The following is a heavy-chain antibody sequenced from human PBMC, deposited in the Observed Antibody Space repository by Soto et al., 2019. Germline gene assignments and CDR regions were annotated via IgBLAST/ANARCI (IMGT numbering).Heavy chain of an antibody. CDR1: GGSISNYY. V-gene: IGHV4-59*08. D-gene: IGHD5-12*01. Sequence: PSETLSLTCTVSGGSISNYYWSWIRQPPGKGLEWIGYIYYSGSTYYSPSLKSRVTISVDTSKRQFSLKLSSVTAADTAVYYCVRHAQWIIRAYWGQGSLVTVSS. CDR3: VRHAQWIIRAY. CDR2: IYYSGST. J-gene: IGHJ4*02.